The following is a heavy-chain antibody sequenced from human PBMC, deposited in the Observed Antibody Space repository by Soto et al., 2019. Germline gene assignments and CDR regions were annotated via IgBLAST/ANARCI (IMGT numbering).Heavy chain of an antibody. CDR2: ISGSGGST. CDR3: AKDREASTHYYYMDV. J-gene: IGHJ6*03. V-gene: IGHV3-23*01. CDR1: GFTFSSYA. Sequence: GGSLRLSCAASGFTFSSYAMSWVRQAPGKGLEWVSAISGSGGSTYYADSVKGRFTISRDNSKNTLYLQMNSLRAEDTAVYYCAKDREASTHYYYMDVWGKGTTVTVSS.